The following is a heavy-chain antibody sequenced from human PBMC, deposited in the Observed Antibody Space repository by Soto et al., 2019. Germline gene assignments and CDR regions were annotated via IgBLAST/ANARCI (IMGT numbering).Heavy chain of an antibody. CDR2: ISWNSGSI. D-gene: IGHD5-18*01. V-gene: IGHV3-9*01. CDR1: GFTFDDYA. J-gene: IGHJ6*02. Sequence: PGGSLGLSCAASGFTFDDYAMHWVRQAPGKGLEWVSGISWNSGSIGYADAVKGRFTISRDNAKNSLYLQMNSLRAEDTALYYCAKAVLSYGPQYYYGMDVWGQGTTVTVSS. CDR3: AKAVLSYGPQYYYGMDV.